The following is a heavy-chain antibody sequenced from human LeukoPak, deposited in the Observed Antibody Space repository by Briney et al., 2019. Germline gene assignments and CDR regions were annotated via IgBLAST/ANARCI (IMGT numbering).Heavy chain of an antibody. CDR2: ISGRGGHI. V-gene: IGHV3-23*01. CDR3: AKIMGSSPSTAYFAY. Sequence: TGGSLRLSCAASGFTFSSYAINWVRQAPGKGLELLSAISGRGGHIYYADSLKGRFTISRDNSKNTAYLEMNSLRAEDTAVYHCAKIMGSSPSTAYFAYWGRGTLVTVSS. D-gene: IGHD6-6*01. CDR1: GFTFSSYA. J-gene: IGHJ4*02.